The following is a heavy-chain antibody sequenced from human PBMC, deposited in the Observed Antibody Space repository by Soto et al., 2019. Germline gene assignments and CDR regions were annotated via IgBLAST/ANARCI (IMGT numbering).Heavy chain of an antibody. CDR3: ASKKRITIFGVVIIDAYYYYGMDV. D-gene: IGHD3-3*01. Sequence: EVQLVESGGGLIQPGGSLRLSCAASGFTVSSNYMSWVRQAPGKGLEWVSVIYSGGSTYYADSVKGRFTISRDNSKNTLYLQMNSLRAEDTAVYYCASKKRITIFGVVIIDAYYYYGMDVWGQGTTVTVSS. CDR1: GFTVSSNY. V-gene: IGHV3-53*01. CDR2: IYSGGST. J-gene: IGHJ6*02.